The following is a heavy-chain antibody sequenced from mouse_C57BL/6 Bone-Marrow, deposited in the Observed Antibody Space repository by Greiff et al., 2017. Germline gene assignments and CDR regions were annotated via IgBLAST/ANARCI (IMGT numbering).Heavy chain of an antibody. CDR3: AMGRGDY. J-gene: IGHJ2*01. CDR1: GYTFTSYW. Sequence: QVHVKQPGAELVKPGASVKVSCKASGYTFTSYWMHWVKQRPGQGLEWIGRIHPSDSDTNYNQKFKGKATLTVDKSSSTAYMQLSSLTSEDSAVYNCAMGRGDYWGQGTTLTVSS. V-gene: IGHV1-74*01. CDR2: IHPSDSDT.